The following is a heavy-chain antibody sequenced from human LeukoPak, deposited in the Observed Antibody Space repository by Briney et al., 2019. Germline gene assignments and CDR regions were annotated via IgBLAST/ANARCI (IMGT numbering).Heavy chain of an antibody. D-gene: IGHD6-6*01. J-gene: IGHJ4*02. CDR2: IYHSGST. V-gene: IGHV4-38-2*02. CDR1: GYSISSGYY. CDR3: ARDWGYSSSSVYDY. Sequence: PSETLSLTCTVSGYSISSGYYWGWIRQPPGKGLEWIGSIYHSGSTYYNPSLKSRVTISVDTSKNQFSLKLSSVTAADTAVYYCARDWGYSSSSVYDYWGQGTLVTVSS.